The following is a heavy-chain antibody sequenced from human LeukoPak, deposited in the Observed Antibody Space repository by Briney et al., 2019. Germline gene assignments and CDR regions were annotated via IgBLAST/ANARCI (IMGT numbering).Heavy chain of an antibody. V-gene: IGHV1-69*13. CDR1: GDTFSSYA. Sequence: EASVTVSCKASGDTFSSYAISWVRQAPGQGLEWMGGIIPIFGTANYAQKFQGRVTITADESTSTAYMELSSLRSEDTAVYYCARADSSSSEWDYWGQGTLVTVSS. CDR2: IIPIFGTA. J-gene: IGHJ4*02. CDR3: ARADSSSSEWDY. D-gene: IGHD6-6*01.